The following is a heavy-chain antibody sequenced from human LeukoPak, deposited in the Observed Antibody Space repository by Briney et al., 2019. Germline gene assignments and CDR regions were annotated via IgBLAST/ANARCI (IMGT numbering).Heavy chain of an antibody. CDR2: IRYDGSNK. J-gene: IGHJ4*02. CDR1: GFTFSSYG. V-gene: IGHV3-30*02. D-gene: IGHD1-14*01. Sequence: GGSLRLSCAASGFTFSSYGMHWVRQAPGKGLEWVAFIRYDGSNKYYADSVKGRFTISRVNSKNTLYLQMNSLRAEDTAVYYCAITLHETIDYWGQGTLVTVSS. CDR3: AITLHETIDY.